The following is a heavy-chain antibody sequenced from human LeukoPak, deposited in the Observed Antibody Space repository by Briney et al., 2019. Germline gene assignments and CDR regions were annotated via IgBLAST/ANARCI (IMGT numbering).Heavy chain of an antibody. CDR1: GSRFTSYW. V-gene: IGHV5-51*01. D-gene: IGHD3-10*01. J-gene: IGHJ6*03. Sequence: GESLKISCQGSGSRFTSYWIGWVRQLPGKGLEWMGIIFPGDSDTRYSPSFQGQVTISADKSISTAYLQWSSLKASDTAMYYCARHQELLWFGDYYMDVWGKGTTVTVSS. CDR2: IFPGDSDT. CDR3: ARHQELLWFGDYYMDV.